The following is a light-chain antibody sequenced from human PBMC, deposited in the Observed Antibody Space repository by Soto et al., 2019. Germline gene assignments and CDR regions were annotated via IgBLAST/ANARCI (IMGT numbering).Light chain of an antibody. V-gene: IGLV2-14*03. CDR1: SSDIGAYNY. J-gene: IGLJ2*01. Sequence: QSALTQPASVSGSPGQSIAISCTGASSDIGAYNYVSWYQNHPGKAPKLIIYDVTKRPSGVSDRFSGSKSGNTASLTISGLRAEDEGDYYCSSYTSSATRVFGGGTKVTVL. CDR3: SSYTSSATRV. CDR2: DVT.